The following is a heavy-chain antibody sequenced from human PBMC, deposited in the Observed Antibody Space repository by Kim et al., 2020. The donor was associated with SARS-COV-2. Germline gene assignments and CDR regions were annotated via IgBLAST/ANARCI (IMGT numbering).Heavy chain of an antibody. J-gene: IGHJ4*02. CDR1: GGSISSSSYY. CDR2: IYYSGST. Sequence: SETLSLTCTVSGGSISSSSYYWGWIRQPPGKGLEWIGSIYYSGSTYYNPSLKSRVTISVDTSKNQFSLKLSSVTAADTAVYYCARDLSLRGLWRMDYWGQGTLVTVSS. CDR3: ARDLSLRGLWRMDY. D-gene: IGHD5-18*01. V-gene: IGHV4-39*07.